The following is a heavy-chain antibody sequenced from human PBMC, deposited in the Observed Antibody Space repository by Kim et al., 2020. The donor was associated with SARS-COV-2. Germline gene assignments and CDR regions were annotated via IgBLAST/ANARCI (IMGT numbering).Heavy chain of an antibody. CDR1: GFTFSSYA. V-gene: IGHV3-23*01. D-gene: IGHD2-2*01. Sequence: GASLRLSCAASGFTFSSYAMSWVRQAPGKGLEWVSVISGSGDNTCYADSVKGRFTISRDNSKNTLYLQMNSLRAEDTAVYYCAKSTFDIVVVPAAPDLDYWGQGTLVTVSS. CDR3: AKSTFDIVVVPAAPDLDY. J-gene: IGHJ4*02. CDR2: ISGSGDNT.